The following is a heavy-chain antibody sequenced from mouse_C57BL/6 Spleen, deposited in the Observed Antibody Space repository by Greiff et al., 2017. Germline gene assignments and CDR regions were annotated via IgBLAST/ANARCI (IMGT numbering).Heavy chain of an antibody. J-gene: IGHJ1*03. D-gene: IGHD1-1*02. V-gene: IGHV1-15*01. CDR1: GYTFTDYE. CDR3: THYFHWYFDV. Sequence: QVQLQQSGAELVRPGASVTLSCKASGYTFTDYEMHWVKQTPVHGLEWIGAIDPETGGTAYNQKFKGKAILTADKSSSTAYMELRRLTSEDSAVYYCTHYFHWYFDVWGTGTTVTVSS. CDR2: IDPETGGT.